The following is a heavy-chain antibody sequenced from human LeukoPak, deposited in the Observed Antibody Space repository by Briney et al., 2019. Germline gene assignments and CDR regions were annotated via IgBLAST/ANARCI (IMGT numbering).Heavy chain of an antibody. CDR1: GYTFTSYG. J-gene: IGHJ3*02. CDR3: ARATGTTRPHAFDI. Sequence: ASVKVSCKASGYTFTSYGISWVRQAPGQGLEWMGWISAYNGNTNYAQKLQGGVTMTTDTSTSTAYMELRSLRSDDTAVYYCARATGTTRPHAFDIWGQGTMVTVSS. D-gene: IGHD1-7*01. CDR2: ISAYNGNT. V-gene: IGHV1-18*01.